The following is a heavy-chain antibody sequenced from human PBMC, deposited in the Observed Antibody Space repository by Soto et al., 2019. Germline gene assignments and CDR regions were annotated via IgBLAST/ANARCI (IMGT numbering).Heavy chain of an antibody. CDR2: ISWNSGSI. CDR1: GFTFDDYA. V-gene: IGHV3-9*01. CDR3: AKDIRSGWYVRDAFDI. D-gene: IGHD6-19*01. J-gene: IGHJ3*02. Sequence: GGSLRLSCEASGFTFDDYAMHWVRQAPGKGLEWVSGISWNSGSIGYADSVKGRFTISRDNAKNSLYLQMNSLRAEDTALYYCAKDIRSGWYVRDAFDIWGQGTMVTVSS.